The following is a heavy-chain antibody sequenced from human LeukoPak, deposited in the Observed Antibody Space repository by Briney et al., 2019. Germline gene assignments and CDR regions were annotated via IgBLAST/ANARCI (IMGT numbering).Heavy chain of an antibody. V-gene: IGHV1-69*05. J-gene: IGHJ4*02. CDR3: ARSSARSSLLVYGY. CDR1: GGTFSSYA. Sequence: SVKVSCKASGGTFSSYAISWVRQAPGQGLEWMGGIIPIFGTANYAQKFQGRVTMTRDTSISTAYMELSRLRSDDTAVYYCARSSARSSLLVYGYWGQGTLVTVSS. CDR2: IIPIFGTA. D-gene: IGHD6-6*01.